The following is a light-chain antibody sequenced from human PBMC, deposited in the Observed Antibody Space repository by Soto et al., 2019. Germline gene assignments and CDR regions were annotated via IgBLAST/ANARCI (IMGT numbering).Light chain of an antibody. V-gene: IGKV3-15*01. CDR1: QSVSSN. CDR3: QQYNNWPQT. J-gene: IGKJ1*01. CDR2: GAS. Sequence: DIVLTQSPATLSVYPGERATLSCRASQSVSSNLAWYQQKPGQAPRLLIYGASTRATGIPARFSGSGSGTEFTLTISSLQSEDFAVYYCQQYNNWPQTFGPGTKV.